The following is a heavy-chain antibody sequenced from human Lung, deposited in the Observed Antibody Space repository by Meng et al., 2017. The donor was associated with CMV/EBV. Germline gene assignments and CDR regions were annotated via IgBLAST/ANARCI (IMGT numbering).Heavy chain of an antibody. J-gene: IGHJ4*02. CDR3: ARISDMTGTTYYFDY. Sequence: GGSXRLXXAASGFTFSSYWMSWVRQAPGKGLEWVANIKQDGSEKYYVDSVKGRFTISRDNAKNSLYLQMNSLRAEDTAVYYCARISDMTGTTYYFDYWGQGXLVTVSS. CDR2: IKQDGSEK. CDR1: GFTFSSYW. V-gene: IGHV3-7*01. D-gene: IGHD1-20*01.